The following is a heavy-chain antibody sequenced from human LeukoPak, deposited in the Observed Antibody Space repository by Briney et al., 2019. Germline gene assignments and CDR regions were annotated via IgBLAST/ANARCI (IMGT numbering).Heavy chain of an antibody. J-gene: IGHJ5*02. Sequence: SVKVSCKASGGTFSSYAISWVRQAPGQGLEWMGGIIPIFGTANYAQKFQGRVTMTRDMSTSTVYMELSSLRSEDTAVYYCARGGYSNRNWFDPWGQGTLVTVSS. CDR1: GGTFSSYA. CDR3: ARGGYSNRNWFDP. V-gene: IGHV1-69*05. D-gene: IGHD6-13*01. CDR2: IIPIFGTA.